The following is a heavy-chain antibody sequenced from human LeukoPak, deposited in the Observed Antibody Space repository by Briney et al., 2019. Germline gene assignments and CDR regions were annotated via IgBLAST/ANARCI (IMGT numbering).Heavy chain of an antibody. CDR1: GFIFSNAW. Sequence: PGGSLRLSCAASGFIFSNAWMNWVRQAPGKGLEWVGRIKSKTEGGTTDYAAPVKGRFTISRDDSQNTVDLQISSLTAEDTAMYFCTTTYIVASTRKFGDYWGQGTLVVVSS. V-gene: IGHV3-15*01. J-gene: IGHJ4*02. D-gene: IGHD5-12*01. CDR2: IKSKTEGGTT. CDR3: TTTYIVASTRKFGDY.